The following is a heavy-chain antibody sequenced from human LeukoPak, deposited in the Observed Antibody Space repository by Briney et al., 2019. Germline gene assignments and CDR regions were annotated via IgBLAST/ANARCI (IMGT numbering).Heavy chain of an antibody. J-gene: IGHJ4*02. CDR3: TTSTHSLSGNFRDF. CDR2: IKAKIDDGTA. V-gene: IGHV3-15*01. CDR1: EFTVSDAW. Sequence: GGSLRLSCVASEFTVSDAWMSWVRQAPGKGLEWVGLIKAKIDDGTARYAAPVKGRFTISRDDSKNTLYLQMNSLKTEDTAVYYCTTSTHSLSGNFRDFWGLGTLVTVSS. D-gene: IGHD3-10*01.